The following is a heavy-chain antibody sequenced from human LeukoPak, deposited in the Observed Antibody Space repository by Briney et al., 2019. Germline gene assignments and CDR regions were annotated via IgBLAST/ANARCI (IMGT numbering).Heavy chain of an antibody. D-gene: IGHD4/OR15-4a*01. CDR1: GGSISSYY. CDR2: IYYSGST. CDR3: ASGANPYYYYGMDV. V-gene: IGHV4-39*07. Sequence: SETLSLTCTVSGGSISSYYWGWIRQPPGKGLEWIGSIYYSGSTYYNASLKSRVTISVDTSKNQFSLKLSSVTAADTAVYYCASGANPYYYYGMDVWGQGTTVTVSS. J-gene: IGHJ6*02.